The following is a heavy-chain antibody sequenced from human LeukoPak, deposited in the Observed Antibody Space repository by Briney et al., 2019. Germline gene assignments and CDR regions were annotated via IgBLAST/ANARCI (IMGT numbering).Heavy chain of an antibody. CDR1: GFTFSSYA. CDR3: AKISVYYYYYMDA. J-gene: IGHJ6*03. Sequence: GGSLRLSCAASGFTFSSYAMSWVRQAPGKGLEWVSAISGSGGSTYYADSVKGRFTISRDNSKNTLYLHMNSLRAEDTAVYYCAKISVYYYYYMDAWGKGTTVTVSS. V-gene: IGHV3-23*01. CDR2: ISGSGGST.